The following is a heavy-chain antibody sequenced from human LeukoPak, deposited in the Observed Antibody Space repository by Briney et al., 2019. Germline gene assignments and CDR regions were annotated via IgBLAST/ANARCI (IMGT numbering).Heavy chain of an antibody. CDR3: ARVAGAIGVTVD. CDR2: INPNSGGT. V-gene: IGHV1-2*06. J-gene: IGHJ4*02. Sequence: GASVKVSCKASGYTFTSYDINWVRQATGQGLEWMGRINPNSGGTNYAQKFQGRVTMTRDTSISTAYMELSRLRSDDTAVYYCARVAGAIGVTVDWGQGTLVTVSS. CDR1: GYTFTSYD. D-gene: IGHD1-26*01.